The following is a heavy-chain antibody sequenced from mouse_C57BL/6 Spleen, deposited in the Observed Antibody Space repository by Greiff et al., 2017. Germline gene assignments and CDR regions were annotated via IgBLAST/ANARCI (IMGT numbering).Heavy chain of an antibody. CDR3: ASRYYDYEVYFDY. D-gene: IGHD2-4*01. Sequence: QVQLQQPGAELVRPGSSVKLSCKASGYTFTSYWMHWVKQRPIQGLEWIGNIDPSDSETHYNQKFKDKATLTVYKSSSPAYMQLSSLTSEDSAVYYCASRYYDYEVYFDYWGQGTTLTVSS. CDR1: GYTFTSYW. J-gene: IGHJ2*01. V-gene: IGHV1-52*01. CDR2: IDPSDSET.